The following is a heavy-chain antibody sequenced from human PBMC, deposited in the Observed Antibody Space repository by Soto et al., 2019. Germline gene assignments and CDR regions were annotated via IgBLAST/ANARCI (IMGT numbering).Heavy chain of an antibody. D-gene: IGHD5-12*01. CDR3: ASVRGYSGYDYVSYYGMDV. V-gene: IGHV1-69*13. CDR2: IIPIFGTA. J-gene: IGHJ6*02. CDR1: GGTFSSYA. Sequence: SVKVSCKASGGTFSSYAISWVRQAPRQGLEWMGGIIPIFGTANYAQKFQGRVTITADESTSTAYMELSSLRSEDTAVYYCASVRGYSGYDYVSYYGMDVWGQGTTVTVSS.